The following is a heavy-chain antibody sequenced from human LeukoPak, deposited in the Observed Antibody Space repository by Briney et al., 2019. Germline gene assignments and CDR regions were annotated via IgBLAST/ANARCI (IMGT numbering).Heavy chain of an antibody. D-gene: IGHD3-22*01. Sequence: ASVKTPCKASGYTFTGYFMHWVRQAPGQGLEWMGRVNPNSGGTNYAQEFQGRVTVTRDTSISTAYMELSSLTSDDTAVYYCARAHTSGYGGQFFDYWGQGTLVTVSP. CDR2: VNPNSGGT. V-gene: IGHV1-2*06. J-gene: IGHJ4*02. CDR3: ARAHTSGYGGQFFDY. CDR1: GYTFTGYF.